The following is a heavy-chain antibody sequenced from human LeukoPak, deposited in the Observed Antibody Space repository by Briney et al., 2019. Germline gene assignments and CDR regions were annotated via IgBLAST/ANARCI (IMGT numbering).Heavy chain of an antibody. CDR2: IYRSGSA. CDR3: ARDSPNKYGSAGDY. Sequence: SETLSLTCTVSGYSISSGYYWGWIRQPPGEGLEWIGNIYRSGSAYYNPSLKSRVTISVDTSKNQFSLKLSSVTAADTAVYYCARDSPNKYGSAGDYWGQGTLVTVSS. CDR1: GYSISSGYY. J-gene: IGHJ4*02. V-gene: IGHV4-38-2*02. D-gene: IGHD3-10*01.